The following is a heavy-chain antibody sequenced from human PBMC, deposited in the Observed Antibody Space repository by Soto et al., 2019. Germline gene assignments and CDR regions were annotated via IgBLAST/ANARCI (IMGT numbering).Heavy chain of an antibody. CDR1: GFTFSSYA. Sequence: QVQLVESGGGVVQPGRSLRLSCAASGFTFSSYAMHWVRQAPGKGLEWVAVISYDGSNKYYADSVKGRFTISRDNSKNMLPXQMNSLRAEDTDVYYCARDNAGPTSLIVAIDGMDVWGQGTTVTVSS. D-gene: IGHD5-12*01. J-gene: IGHJ6*02. CDR3: ARDNAGPTSLIVAIDGMDV. V-gene: IGHV3-30-3*01. CDR2: ISYDGSNK.